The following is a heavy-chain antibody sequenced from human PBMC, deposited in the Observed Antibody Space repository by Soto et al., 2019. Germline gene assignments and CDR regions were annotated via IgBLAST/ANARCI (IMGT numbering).Heavy chain of an antibody. CDR3: ARGRIVASIHDAFEI. Sequence: QGQLLQSGDEVKKPGASVRVSCRASGYDFTSYGISWVRQAPGQGLEWGSWISAYNGNRDTAQKFQGRVTMTLDTSTDTAHMELGDLTSADTAVYYCARGRIVASIHDAFEIWGQGTMVAVSS. V-gene: IGHV1-18*01. CDR2: ISAYNGNR. CDR1: GYDFTSYG. D-gene: IGHD2-21*01. J-gene: IGHJ3*02.